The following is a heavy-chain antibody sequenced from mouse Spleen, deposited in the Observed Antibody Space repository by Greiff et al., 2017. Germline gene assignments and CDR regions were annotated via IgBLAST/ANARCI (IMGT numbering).Heavy chain of an antibody. Sequence: EVQLVESGGDLVKPGGSLKLSCAASGFTFSSYGMSWVRQTPDKRLEWVATISSGGSYTYYPDSVKGRFTISRDNAKNTLYLQMSSLKSEDTAMYYCARRGYYGRSYWYFDVWGAGTTVTVSS. V-gene: IGHV5-6*01. CDR1: GFTFSSYG. D-gene: IGHD1-1*01. CDR3: ARRGYYGRSYWYFDV. CDR2: ISSGGSYT. J-gene: IGHJ1*01.